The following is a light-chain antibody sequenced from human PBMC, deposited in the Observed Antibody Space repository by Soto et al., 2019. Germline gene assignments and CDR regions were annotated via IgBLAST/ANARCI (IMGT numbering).Light chain of an antibody. CDR1: SSDVGSFDL. CDR2: EGN. J-gene: IGLJ3*02. V-gene: IGLV2-23*01. CDR3: SSYAGSTTWV. Sequence: QSALTQPASVSGSPGQSITISCPGTSSDVGSFDLVSWYQQHPGKAPKLLIYEGNKRPSGVSNRFSGSKSGNTASLTISGLQAEDEADYYCSSYAGSTTWVFGGGTQLTVL.